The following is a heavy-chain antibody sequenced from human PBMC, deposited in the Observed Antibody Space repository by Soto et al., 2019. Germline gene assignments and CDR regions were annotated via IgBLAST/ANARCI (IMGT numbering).Heavy chain of an antibody. J-gene: IGHJ4*02. V-gene: IGHV1-18*04. CDR1: GYAFTSYG. D-gene: IGHD3-10*01. CDR3: ARAATGSYHSAY. Sequence: QVQLVQSGPEVKNPGASVRVSCVASGYAFTSYGVNWVRQAPGQGLEWMGWIAPHSGRTTYLPKFQGRVTMTADVSTNTAYIEVRSLKSDDTGIYFCARAATGSYHSAYWGQGTVVTVSP. CDR2: IAPHSGRT.